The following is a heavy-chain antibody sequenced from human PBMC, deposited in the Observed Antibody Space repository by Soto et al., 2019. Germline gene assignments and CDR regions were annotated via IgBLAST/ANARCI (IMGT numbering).Heavy chain of an antibody. J-gene: IGHJ5*02. CDR2: ISASSRST. CDR1: DFTFGDFA. Sequence: PGGSLRLSCAASDFTFGDFAMSWVRQAPGKGLEWVASISASSRSTYYADSVRGRFSISRDNSKSTLVLQMNILTAADTALYFCAKNYYESGSYYLFDAWGQGTQVTVSS. V-gene: IGHV3-23*01. D-gene: IGHD3-10*01. CDR3: AKNYYESGSYYLFDA.